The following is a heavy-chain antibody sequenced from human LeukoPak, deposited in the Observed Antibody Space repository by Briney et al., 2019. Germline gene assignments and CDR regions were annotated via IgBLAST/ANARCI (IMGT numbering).Heavy chain of an antibody. J-gene: IGHJ4*02. CDR3: TSYPSYYGSGSRLYYFDY. V-gene: IGHV3-15*01. CDR2: IKSKTDGGAT. CDR1: GFPFSSAW. Sequence: GGSLTLSCTPCGFPFSSAWMSGVRHAPGEGLEWVGRIKSKTDGGATDYAASVKGRFTISRDDSKNTLYLQMNSLKTEDTAVYYCTSYPSYYGSGSRLYYFDYWGQGTLVTVSS. D-gene: IGHD3-10*01.